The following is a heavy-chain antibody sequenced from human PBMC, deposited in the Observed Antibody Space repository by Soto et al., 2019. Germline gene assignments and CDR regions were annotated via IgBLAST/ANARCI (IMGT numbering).Heavy chain of an antibody. J-gene: IGHJ3*02. D-gene: IGHD2-2*01. Sequence: GGSLRLSCAASGFTFSSYSMNWVRQAPGKGLEWVSSISSSSSYIYYADSVKGRFTISRDNAKNSLYLQMNSLRAEDTAVYYCARVFQVPAAPRTHAFDIWGQGTMVTVSS. CDR1: GFTFSSYS. V-gene: IGHV3-21*01. CDR3: ARVFQVPAAPRTHAFDI. CDR2: ISSSSSYI.